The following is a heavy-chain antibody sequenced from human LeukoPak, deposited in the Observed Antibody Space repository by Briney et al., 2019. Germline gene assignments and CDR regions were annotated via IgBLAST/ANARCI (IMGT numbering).Heavy chain of an antibody. CDR2: ISYSGSTI. J-gene: IGHJ3*02. CDR1: GFTFSSYE. Sequence: GGSLRLSCAASGFTFSSYEMNWVRQAPGKGLEWVSYISYSGSTIYYADSVKGRFTISRDNAKNSLFLQMNSLRAEDTAVYYCAREQISSDDAFDIWGQGTMVTVSS. CDR3: AREQISSDDAFDI. V-gene: IGHV3-48*03. D-gene: IGHD6-13*01.